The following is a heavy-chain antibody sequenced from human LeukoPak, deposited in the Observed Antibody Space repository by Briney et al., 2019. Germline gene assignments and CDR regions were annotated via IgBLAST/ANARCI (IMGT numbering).Heavy chain of an antibody. Sequence: GGSLRLSCAASGFTFDDYAMHWVRQAPGKGLEWVSGISWNSGSIGYADSVKGRFTISRDNTMNSLYLQMSSLRVEDTAVYYCATDRGWRTSGYYLYYFEYWGQGTLVTYSS. V-gene: IGHV3-9*01. CDR2: ISWNSGSI. CDR1: GFTFDDYA. CDR3: ATDRGWRTSGYYLYYFEY. J-gene: IGHJ4*02. D-gene: IGHD3-3*01.